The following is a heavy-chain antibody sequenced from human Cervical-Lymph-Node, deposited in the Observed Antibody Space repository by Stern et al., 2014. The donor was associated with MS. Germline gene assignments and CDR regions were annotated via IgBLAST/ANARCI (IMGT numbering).Heavy chain of an antibody. CDR2: IYYSGYT. D-gene: IGHD2-15*01. J-gene: IGHJ2*01. V-gene: IGHV4-31*03. CDR1: GDSISGSTYY. CDR3: ARGSRIPSRGGYFDL. Sequence: QLQLQESGPRLVKPSETLSLICNVSGDSISGSTYYWSWIRQHPGKGLEWIGYIYYSGYTSYSPSLKSRVTISVDTSQNQFSLKLNSVTAADTALYFCARGSRIPSRGGYFDLWGRGALVTVSS.